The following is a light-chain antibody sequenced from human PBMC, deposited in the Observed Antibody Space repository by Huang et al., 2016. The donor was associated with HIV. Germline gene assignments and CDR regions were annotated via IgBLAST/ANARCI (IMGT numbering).Light chain of an antibody. J-gene: IGKJ2*01. Sequence: EIVLTKSPGTLSLSPGERATLSCRASQSVTSSYLAWYQQKPGQAPRLLIYGASSRATGIPDRFSGSGSGTDFTLTIGRLEPEDFAVYYCQQYGSSPYTFGQGTKLEIK. CDR3: QQYGSSPYT. V-gene: IGKV3-20*01. CDR1: QSVTSSY. CDR2: GAS.